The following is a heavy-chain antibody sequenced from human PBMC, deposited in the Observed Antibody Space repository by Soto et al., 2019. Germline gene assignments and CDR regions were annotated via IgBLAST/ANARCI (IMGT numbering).Heavy chain of an antibody. V-gene: IGHV4-34*01. CDR1: GGSFSGYY. J-gene: IGHJ3*02. CDR2: INHSGST. D-gene: IGHD3-3*01. Sequence: QVQLQQWGAGLLKPSETLSLTCAVYGGSFSGYYWSWIRQPPGKGLEWIGEINHSGSTNYNPSLKSRVTISVDTSKNQFSLKLSSVTAADTAVYYCARFRRAIFGVVIITGRADAFDIWGQGTMVTVSS. CDR3: ARFRRAIFGVVIITGRADAFDI.